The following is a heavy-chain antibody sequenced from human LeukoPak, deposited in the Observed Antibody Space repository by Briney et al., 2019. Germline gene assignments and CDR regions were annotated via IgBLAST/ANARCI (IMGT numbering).Heavy chain of an antibody. CDR3: ARDWGLAYYYGSGSYGY. J-gene: IGHJ4*02. CDR2: ISYDGSNK. D-gene: IGHD3-10*01. V-gene: IGHV3-30*04. CDR1: GFIFSSYA. Sequence: GGSLRLSCAASGFIFSSYAMHWVRQAPGKGLEWVAVISYDGSNKYYADSVKGRFTISRDNSENTLYLHMNSLRAEDTAVYYCARDWGLAYYYGSGSYGYWGQGTLVTVSS.